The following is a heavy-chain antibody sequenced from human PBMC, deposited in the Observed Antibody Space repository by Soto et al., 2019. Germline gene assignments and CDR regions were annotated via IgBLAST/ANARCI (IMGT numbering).Heavy chain of an antibody. CDR2: IHYSGST. CDR1: GGSISSYY. Sequence: QVQLQESGPGLVKPSETLSLTCTVSGGSISSYYWSWIRQPPGKGLEWIGYIHYSGSTNYNPSLKSQVTISIDTSKNQFSLKLSSVTAADTAVYYCARGGGGFAVDCWGQGTLVTVSS. CDR3: ARGGGGFAVDC. J-gene: IGHJ4*02. D-gene: IGHD3-16*01. V-gene: IGHV4-59*01.